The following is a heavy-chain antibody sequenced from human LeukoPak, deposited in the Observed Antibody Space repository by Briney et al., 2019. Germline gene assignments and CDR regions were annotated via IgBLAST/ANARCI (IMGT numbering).Heavy chain of an antibody. D-gene: IGHD4-17*01. CDR1: GGSISSSSYY. CDR2: IYMSGST. Sequence: SETLSLTCTVSGGSISSSSYYWGWIRQPPGKGLEWIGYIYMSGSTNYNPSLKSRVTISVDTSKSHFSLNLTSVTAADTAVYYCAGHEPGGARHAFDIWGQGTMVTVSS. CDR3: AGHEPGGARHAFDI. J-gene: IGHJ3*02. V-gene: IGHV4-61*05.